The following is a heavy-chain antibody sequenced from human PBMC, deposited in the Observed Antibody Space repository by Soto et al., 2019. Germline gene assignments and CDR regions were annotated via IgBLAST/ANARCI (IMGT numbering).Heavy chain of an antibody. V-gene: IGHV3-23*01. Sequence: EVQLLESGGGLVQPGGSLRLSCAASGFTSSRYPMTWVRQAPGKGLEWVSSISGSGGGTHSADSVKGRFTISRDNSKNPVYLQINGLRAEATAIYYCAKGRHLATYYFSGLDVWGQGTTVTVSS. CDR1: GFTSSRYP. CDR2: ISGSGGGT. CDR3: AKGRHLATYYFSGLDV. J-gene: IGHJ6*02.